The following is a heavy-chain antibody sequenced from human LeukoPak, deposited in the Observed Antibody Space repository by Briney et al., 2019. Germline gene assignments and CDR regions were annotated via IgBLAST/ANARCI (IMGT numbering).Heavy chain of an antibody. D-gene: IGHD4-23*01. CDR2: IYYSGST. V-gene: IGHV4-30-4*01. J-gene: IGHJ4*02. CDR3: ARGSGGYGGNDY. Sequence: SETLSLTCTVSGGSISSGDYYWSWIRQPPGKGLEWIGYIYYSGSTYYNPSLKSRVTISVDTSKNQFSLKLSSVTAADTAVYYCARGSGGYGGNDYWGQGTLVTVSS. CDR1: GGSISSGDYY.